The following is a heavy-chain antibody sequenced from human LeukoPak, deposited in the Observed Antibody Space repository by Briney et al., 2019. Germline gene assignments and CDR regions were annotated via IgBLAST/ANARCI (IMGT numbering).Heavy chain of an antibody. CDR2: ISSSSSYI. CDR1: GFTFSSYS. V-gene: IGHV3-21*01. Sequence: PGGSLRLSCAASGFTFSSYSMNWVRQAPGKGLEWVSSISSSSSYIYYADSVKGRFTISRDNAKNTIDLQMNSLRAEDTAVYYCARSPWYGNTFDIWGQGTMVTVSS. CDR3: ARSPWYGNTFDI. J-gene: IGHJ3*02. D-gene: IGHD2/OR15-2a*01.